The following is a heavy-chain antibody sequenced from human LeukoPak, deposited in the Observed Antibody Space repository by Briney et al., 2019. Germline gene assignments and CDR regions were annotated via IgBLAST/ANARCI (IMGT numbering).Heavy chain of an antibody. CDR3: ARALLWFGEPSHIDY. J-gene: IGHJ4*02. Sequence: ASVKVSCKASGYTFTSYGISWVRQAPGQGLEWMGCITAYNDNTNYAQKLQGRVTMTTDTSTRTAYMELRSLRSDDTAVYYCARALLWFGEPSHIDYWGQGTLVTASS. D-gene: IGHD3-10*01. CDR2: ITAYNDNT. V-gene: IGHV1-18*01. CDR1: GYTFTSYG.